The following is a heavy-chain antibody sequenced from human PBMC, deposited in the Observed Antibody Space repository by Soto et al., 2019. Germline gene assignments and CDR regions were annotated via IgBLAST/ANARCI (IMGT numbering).Heavy chain of an antibody. CDR3: ANLHLLTDYYDSSGSPNYFDY. V-gene: IGHV3-23*01. Sequence: GGSLRLSCAASGFTFSSYAMSWVRQAPGKGLEGVSAISGSGGSTYYADSVKGRFTISRDNSKNTLYLQMNSLRAEDTAVYYCANLHLLTDYYDSSGSPNYFDYWGQGTLVTVS. D-gene: IGHD3-22*01. CDR2: ISGSGGST. CDR1: GFTFSSYA. J-gene: IGHJ4*02.